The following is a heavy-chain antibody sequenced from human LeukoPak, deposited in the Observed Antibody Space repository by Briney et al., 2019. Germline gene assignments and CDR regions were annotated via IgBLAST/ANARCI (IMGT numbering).Heavy chain of an antibody. J-gene: IGHJ4*02. Sequence: GGSLRLSCAASGFTFSRYEMNWVRQAPGKGLEWVSSISSSSSYIYCADSVKGRFTISRDNAKNSLYLQMNSLRAEDTAVYYCARDSSRTSCYVDWGQGTLVTVSS. D-gene: IGHD2-2*01. CDR3: ARDSSRTSCYVD. CDR2: ISSSSSYI. V-gene: IGHV3-21*01. CDR1: GFTFSRYE.